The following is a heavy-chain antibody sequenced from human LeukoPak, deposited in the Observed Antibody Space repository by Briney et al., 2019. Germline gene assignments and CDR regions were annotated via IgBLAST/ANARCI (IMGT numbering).Heavy chain of an antibody. V-gene: IGHV3-7*01. CDR3: ARDKGQELWFGESSFDY. Sequence: GGSLRLSCAASGFTFTNYWMSWFRQPPGKGLEWVANIKQDGGEKHYVDSVKGRFTISRDNAKNSLYLQMNSLRAENTAVYYCARDKGQELWFGESSFDYWGQGTLVTVSS. J-gene: IGHJ4*02. CDR2: IKQDGGEK. D-gene: IGHD3-10*01. CDR1: GFTFTNYW.